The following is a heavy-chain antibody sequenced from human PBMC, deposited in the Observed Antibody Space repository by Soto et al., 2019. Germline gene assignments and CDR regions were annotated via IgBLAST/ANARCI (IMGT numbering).Heavy chain of an antibody. CDR2: MNPNSGNT. Sequence: ASVKVSCKASGYTFTRYDINWVRQATGQGLEWMGWMNPNSGNTGYAQKFQGRVTITRNTSISTAYMELSSLRSEDTAVYYCARGMEWLSTDAFDIWGQGTMVTVSS. D-gene: IGHD3-3*01. CDR3: ARGMEWLSTDAFDI. J-gene: IGHJ3*02. CDR1: GYTFTRYD. V-gene: IGHV1-8*01.